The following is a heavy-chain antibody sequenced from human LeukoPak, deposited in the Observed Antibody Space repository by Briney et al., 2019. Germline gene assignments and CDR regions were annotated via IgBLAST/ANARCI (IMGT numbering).Heavy chain of an antibody. D-gene: IGHD5-24*01. CDR2: IYYSGSP. V-gene: IGHV4-59*01. CDR3: AYGGDAYKTGY. CDR1: GASITDYY. Sequence: SETLSLTCTVSGASITDYYWSWIRQPPAKGLEWIGYIYYSGSPNYNPSLKSRVTLSLDTSQNQFSLKLTSVTAADTAVFYCAYGGDAYKTGYWGQGTLVTVSS. J-gene: IGHJ4*02.